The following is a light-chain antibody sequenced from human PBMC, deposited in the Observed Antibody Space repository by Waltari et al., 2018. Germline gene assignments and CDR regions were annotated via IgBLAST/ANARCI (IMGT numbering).Light chain of an antibody. CDR2: EVS. Sequence: QSALTQPPSASGSPGQSVTISCTGTSSDVGAYNYVPWYQQHPDKAPQLMIFEVSQRPSGVPDRFSGSKSDNTACLTVSGLQAEDEADYYCFSYAGSNNLVFGGGTKLTVL. V-gene: IGLV2-8*01. CDR3: FSYAGSNNLV. J-gene: IGLJ2*01. CDR1: SSDVGAYNY.